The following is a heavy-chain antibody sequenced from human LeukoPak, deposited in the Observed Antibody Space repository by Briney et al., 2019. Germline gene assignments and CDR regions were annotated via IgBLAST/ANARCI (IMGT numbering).Heavy chain of an antibody. D-gene: IGHD2-2*01. J-gene: IGHJ4*02. CDR1: GGSISSYY. CDR3: ARGQLLADY. Sequence: KPSETLSLTCTVSGGSISSYYWSWIRQPPGKGLEWIGYIYYSGSTNYNPSLKSRVTISVDTSKNQFSLKLSSVTAADTAVYYCARGQLLADYWGQGTLVTVSS. CDR2: IYYSGST. V-gene: IGHV4-59*01.